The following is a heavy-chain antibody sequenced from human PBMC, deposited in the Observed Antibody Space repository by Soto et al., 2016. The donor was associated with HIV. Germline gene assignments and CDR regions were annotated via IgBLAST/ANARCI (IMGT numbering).Heavy chain of an antibody. V-gene: IGHV1-69*13. CDR2: IIPIFGTA. CDR1: GGTLRSHS. D-gene: IGHD3-16*01. CDR3: ARGRGGGAFDI. J-gene: IGHJ3*02. Sequence: QVQLVQSGAEVKKPGASVKVSCKASGGTLRSHSISWVRQAPGQGLEWMGEIIPIFGTANYAQTFQGRVTIKADESTSTAYMDLSSLRSEDTAVYFCARGRGGGAFDIWGQGDNGHRLF.